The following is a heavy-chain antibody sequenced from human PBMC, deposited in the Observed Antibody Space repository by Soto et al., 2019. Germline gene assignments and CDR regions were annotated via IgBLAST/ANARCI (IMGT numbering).Heavy chain of an antibody. J-gene: IGHJ6*02. D-gene: IGHD3-22*01. Sequence: PGGSLRLSCAASGFTFSSYAMTWVRQAPGKGLEWVSGISGSGGSTYYADSVKGRFTISRDNSKNTMYLQMNSLRAEDTAVYYCAKGVRSYYYYGMDVWGHGTTVTVSS. CDR2: ISGSGGST. CDR3: AKGVRSYYYYGMDV. CDR1: GFTFSSYA. V-gene: IGHV3-23*01.